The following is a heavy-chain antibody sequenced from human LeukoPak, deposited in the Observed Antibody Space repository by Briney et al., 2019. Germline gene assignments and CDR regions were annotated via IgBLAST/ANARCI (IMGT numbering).Heavy chain of an antibody. CDR2: IYFSGST. CDR3: ARSSVTMVRGVIYDAFDI. J-gene: IGHJ3*02. CDR1: GVSINSGGYY. Sequence: PSETLSLTCTVSGVSINSGGYYWSWIRHHPGKGLEWIGYIYFSGSTYYNPSLKSRVTISVDTSKNHFSLKLSSVTAADTAVYYCARSSVTMVRGVIYDAFDIWGQGTMVTVSS. D-gene: IGHD3-10*01. V-gene: IGHV4-31*03.